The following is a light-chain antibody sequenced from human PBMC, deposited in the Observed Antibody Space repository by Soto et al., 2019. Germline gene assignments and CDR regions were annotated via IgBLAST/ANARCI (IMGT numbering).Light chain of an antibody. J-gene: IGKJ1*01. CDR2: DAS. CDR3: QQTYSSTRT. CDR1: QSINNW. V-gene: IGKV1-5*01. Sequence: DIQMTQSPSTLSASVGDRATITCRASQSINNWFAWYQQKPGKAPKLLIYDASNWESGVPSRFSGSASGTEFTLTISSLQPEDVAVYYCQQTYSSTRTFGQGTKVDI.